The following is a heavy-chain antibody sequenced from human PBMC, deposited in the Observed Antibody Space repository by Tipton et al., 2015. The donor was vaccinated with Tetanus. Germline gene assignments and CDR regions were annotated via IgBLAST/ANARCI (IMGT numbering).Heavy chain of an antibody. CDR3: ARGMDYDSSGIDDF. V-gene: IGHV1-2*02. CDR2: IKPSSGAT. Sequence: QVQLVQSGAEVKKPGASVRVSCKASGYTFTDYYIHWVRQTPRQGLEWLGWIKPSSGATKYAQMFQGRVTLTRDTSISTAYMEVSRLRSDDTAIYYCARGMDYDSSGIDDFWGQGTLVTVSS. D-gene: IGHD3-22*01. J-gene: IGHJ4*02. CDR1: GYTFTDYY.